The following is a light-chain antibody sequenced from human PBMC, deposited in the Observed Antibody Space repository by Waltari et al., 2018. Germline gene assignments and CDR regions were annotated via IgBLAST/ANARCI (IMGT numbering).Light chain of an antibody. J-gene: IGLJ2*01. CDR2: EVS. Sequence: QSALTQPVSVSGSPAQSITISCTGTSSAFGSYNLVSWYQQPPGKAPKLMIYEVSKRPSGVSNRFSGSKSGNTASLTISGLQAEDEADYYCCSYAGSSTFVFGGGTKLTVL. CDR1: SSAFGSYNL. CDR3: CSYAGSSTFV. V-gene: IGLV2-23*02.